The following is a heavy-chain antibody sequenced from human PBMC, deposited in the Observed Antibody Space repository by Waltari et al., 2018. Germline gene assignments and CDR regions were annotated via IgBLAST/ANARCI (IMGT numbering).Heavy chain of an antibody. J-gene: IGHJ4*02. Sequence: EVQLLESGGGLVQPGRYLRPSCAASGFTFDDYALHWLRQGPGKCLEWVSGISWNSGSIGYADSVKGRFTISRDNAKNSLYLQMNSVRAEDTALYYCAKDRAGRGFTYFDYWGQGTLVTVSS. CDR1: GFTFDDYA. CDR2: ISWNSGSI. V-gene: IGHV3-9*01. CDR3: AKDRAGRGFTYFDY.